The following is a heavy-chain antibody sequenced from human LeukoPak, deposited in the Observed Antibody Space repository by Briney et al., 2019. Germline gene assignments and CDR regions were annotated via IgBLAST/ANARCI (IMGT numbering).Heavy chain of an antibody. Sequence: GGSLRLSCAASGFTFDDYAMHWVRQAPGKGLEWVSGTSWNSGTIGYADSVKGRFTISRDNAKNSLYLQMNSLRAEDTAVYYCAREYYDSGSYLYGMDVWGQGTTVTVSS. CDR1: GFTFDDYA. D-gene: IGHD3-10*01. CDR2: TSWNSGTI. J-gene: IGHJ6*02. CDR3: AREYYDSGSYLYGMDV. V-gene: IGHV3-9*01.